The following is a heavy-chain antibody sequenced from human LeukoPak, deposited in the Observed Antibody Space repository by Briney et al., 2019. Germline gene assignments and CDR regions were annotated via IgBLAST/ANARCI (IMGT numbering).Heavy chain of an antibody. Sequence: GGSLRLSCAASGFTFSSYSMNWVRQAPGKGLEWVSSISSSSSYIYYADSVKGRFTISRDNAKNSLYLQMNSLRAEDTAVYYCARAEPSPNTMIRGAIDCWGQGTLVTVSS. V-gene: IGHV3-21*01. CDR1: GFTFSSYS. J-gene: IGHJ4*02. CDR2: ISSSSSYI. CDR3: ARAEPSPNTMIRGAIDC. D-gene: IGHD3-10*01.